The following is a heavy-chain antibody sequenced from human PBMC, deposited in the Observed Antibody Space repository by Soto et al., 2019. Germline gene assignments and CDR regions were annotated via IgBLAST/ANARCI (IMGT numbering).Heavy chain of an antibody. J-gene: IGHJ4*02. CDR3: AKYRRTDAEGYTFDY. D-gene: IGHD2-15*01. CDR1: GGSISGYY. CDR2: IYYSGST. V-gene: IGHV4-59*01. Sequence: PSETLSLTCTVSGGSISGYYGSWIRQSPGKGLQWIGFIYYSGSTNYNLSLKSRVTMSVDTAKNQFSLQLSSVTAADTAVYFCAKYRRTDAEGYTFDYWGQGALVTVS.